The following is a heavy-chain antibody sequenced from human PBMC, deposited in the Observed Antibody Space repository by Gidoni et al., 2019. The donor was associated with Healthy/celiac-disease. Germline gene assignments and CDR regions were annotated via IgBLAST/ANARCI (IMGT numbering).Heavy chain of an antibody. V-gene: IGHV3-23*01. D-gene: IGHD7-27*01. Sequence: EVQLLESGGGLVQPGGSLSLSCAASGFTFSSYAMSWVRQAPGKGLEWFSAISGSGGSTYYADSVKGRFTISRDNSKNTLYLQMNSLRAEDTAVYYCAKTLTNRKGWFDPWGQGTLVTVSS. CDR3: AKTLTNRKGWFDP. CDR2: ISGSGGST. CDR1: GFTFSSYA. J-gene: IGHJ5*02.